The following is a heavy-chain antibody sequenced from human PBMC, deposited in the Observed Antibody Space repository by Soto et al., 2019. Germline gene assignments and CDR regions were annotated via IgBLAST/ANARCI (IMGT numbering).Heavy chain of an antibody. CDR2: INPGNGNT. D-gene: IGHD3-22*01. J-gene: IGHJ4*02. Sequence: ASVKVSCKASGYTFTSYGINWVRQAPGRGLEWMGWINPGNGNTKYSQQFQGRVIIDRDTSASTAYMELSSLRPEDTAVYYCARGGYFDSSNYLAYWGLGTLGTVS. CDR3: ARGGYFDSSNYLAY. V-gene: IGHV1-3*01. CDR1: GYTFTSYG.